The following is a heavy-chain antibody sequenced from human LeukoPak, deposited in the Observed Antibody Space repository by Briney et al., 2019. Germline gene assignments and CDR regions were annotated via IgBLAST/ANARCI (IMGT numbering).Heavy chain of an antibody. CDR3: AKRGTPKTVTMNSYYYMDV. V-gene: IGHV3-23*01. J-gene: IGHJ6*03. CDR1: GFTFSNYA. D-gene: IGHD4-11*01. CDR2: ISGNGVNT. Sequence: GGSLKLSCVASGFTFSNYAMTWVRQAPGKGLEWVSSISGNGVNTYYADSVKGQFIISRDNSKNTLYLQMNSLRAEDTAVYYCAKRGTPKTVTMNSYYYMDVWGRGTTVTVSS.